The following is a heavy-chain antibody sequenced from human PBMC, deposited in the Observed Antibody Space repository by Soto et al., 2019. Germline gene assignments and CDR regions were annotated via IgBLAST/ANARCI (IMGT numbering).Heavy chain of an antibody. CDR3: ARARGSSWYNCFDP. CDR1: GGTFSTYG. CDR2: IIPLVGTT. D-gene: IGHD1-26*01. Sequence: AVKVPCKACGGTFSTYGSSWVRQAPGQGIAWMGGIIPLVGTTNYEQKFKGRVTITADESTRTVYMELSSLRFEDTAIYYCARARGSSWYNCFDPWGQGTLVTVSS. V-gene: IGHV1-69*13. J-gene: IGHJ5*02.